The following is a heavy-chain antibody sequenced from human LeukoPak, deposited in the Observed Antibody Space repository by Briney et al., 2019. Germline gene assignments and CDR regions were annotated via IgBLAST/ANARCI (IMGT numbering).Heavy chain of an antibody. V-gene: IGHV3-49*04. CDR1: GFTFGDYA. CDR3: RIQIWIPFFDY. D-gene: IGHD5-18*01. Sequence: GGSLRLSCTASGFTFGDYAMSWVRQAPGKGLEWVGFIRSKAYGGTTEYAASVKGRFTISRDDSKSIAYLQMNSLKTEDTAVYYCRIQIWIPFFDYWGQGTLVTVSS. J-gene: IGHJ4*02. CDR2: IRSKAYGGTT.